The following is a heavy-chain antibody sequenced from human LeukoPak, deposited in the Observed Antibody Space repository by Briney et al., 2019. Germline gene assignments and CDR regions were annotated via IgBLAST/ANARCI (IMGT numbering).Heavy chain of an antibody. V-gene: IGHV4-38-2*02. CDR3: ARGRGRHFDY. CDR1: GYSISSSYY. CDR2: FYHSGST. Sequence: SETLSLTCSVSGYSISSSYYWGWIRQPPGKGLEWIGSFYHSGSTNYNPSLKSRVTISVDTSKNQFSLKLSSVTAADTAVYYCARGRGRHFDYWGQGTLVTVSS. J-gene: IGHJ4*02.